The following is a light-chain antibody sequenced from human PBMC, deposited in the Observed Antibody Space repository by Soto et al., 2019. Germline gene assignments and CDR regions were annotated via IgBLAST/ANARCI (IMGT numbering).Light chain of an antibody. CDR3: QQYTDWPLT. CDR1: QSVTSNY. V-gene: IGKV3-20*01. J-gene: IGKJ1*01. Sequence: ELVMPQSTATPSVSPGGRATLSRRGSQSVTSNYLAWYQQKPGQAPRLLIYGVSSRATGVPDRFSGSGSGTGFTLPISRLEPEDFAVYYCQQYTDWPLTFGQGTKVDI. CDR2: GVS.